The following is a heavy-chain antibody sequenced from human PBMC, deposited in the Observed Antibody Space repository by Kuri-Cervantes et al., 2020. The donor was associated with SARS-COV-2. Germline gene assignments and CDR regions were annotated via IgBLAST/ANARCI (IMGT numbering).Heavy chain of an antibody. D-gene: IGHD3-3*01. J-gene: IGHJ5*02. CDR1: GGSFSGYY. Sequence: ESLKISCAVYGGSFSGYYWAWIRQPPGKGLEWIGSIYYSGGTYYNPSLKSRVTISVDTSKNQFSLKLSSVTAADTAVYYCARQMMSSITIFGVVITRNWFGPWGQGTLVTVSS. CDR2: IYYSGGT. V-gene: IGHV4-39*01. CDR3: ARQMMSSITIFGVVITRNWFGP.